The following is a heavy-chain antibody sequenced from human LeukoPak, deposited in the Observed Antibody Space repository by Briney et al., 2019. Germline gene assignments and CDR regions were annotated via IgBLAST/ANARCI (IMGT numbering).Heavy chain of an antibody. D-gene: IGHD2-21*02. CDR3: ARHVVVVTAIPGDYFDF. J-gene: IGHJ4*02. Sequence: SETLSLTCAVYGGSFSGYYWSWIRQPPGKGLEWIGEINHSGSTNYNPSLKSRVTISVDASNNQFSLKLSSVTAADTAVYYCARHVVVVTAIPGDYFDFWGQGTLVTVSS. CDR2: INHSGST. CDR1: GGSFSGYY. V-gene: IGHV4-34*01.